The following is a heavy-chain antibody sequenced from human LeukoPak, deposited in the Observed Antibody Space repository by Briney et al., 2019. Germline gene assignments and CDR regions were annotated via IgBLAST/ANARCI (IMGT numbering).Heavy chain of an antibody. V-gene: IGHV1-46*01. CDR1: GYTFTSYY. CDR3: ARAGYCSGGSPYSGNWFDL. Sequence: ASVKVSCKASGYTFTSYYMHGGRQAPGQGLEWMGIINPSGGSTSYSQKFQGSVTITRDTSTSTVYMELSSLRAEYPAGYYCARAGYCSGGSPYSGNWFDLWGQGTLVTVSS. J-gene: IGHJ5*02. D-gene: IGHD2-15*01. CDR2: INPSGGST.